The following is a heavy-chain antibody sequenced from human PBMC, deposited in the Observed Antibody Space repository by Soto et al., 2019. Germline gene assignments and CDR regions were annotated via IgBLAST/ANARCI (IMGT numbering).Heavy chain of an antibody. Sequence: GGSLRLSCAASGFTFSSYAMSWVRQAPGKGLEWVSGISGGGGSTYYADSVKGRFTISRDNSNLYLQMNSLRAEDTAVYYCAKTGNIVPTAKGYFDYWGQGTLVTVSS. V-gene: IGHV3-23*01. J-gene: IGHJ4*02. CDR1: GFTFSSYA. CDR2: ISGGGGST. CDR3: AKTGNIVPTAKGYFDY. D-gene: IGHD5-12*01.